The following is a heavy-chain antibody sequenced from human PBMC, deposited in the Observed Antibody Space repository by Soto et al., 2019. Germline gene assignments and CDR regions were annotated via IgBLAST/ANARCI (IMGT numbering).Heavy chain of an antibody. J-gene: IGHJ5*02. V-gene: IGHV4-34*01. CDR3: ARGGWFDP. CDR1: GGSFSGYY. CDR2: INHSGST. Sequence: PSETLSLTCAVYGGSFSGYYWSWIRQPPGKGLEWIGEINHSGSTIYNPSLKSRVTISVDTSKNQFSLKLSSVTAADTAVYYCARGGWFDPWGQGTLVTVSS.